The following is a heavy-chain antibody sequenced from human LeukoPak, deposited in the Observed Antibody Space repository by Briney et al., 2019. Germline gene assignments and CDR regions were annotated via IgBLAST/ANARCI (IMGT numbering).Heavy chain of an antibody. J-gene: IGHJ4*02. Sequence: GGSLRLSCAASGFIFGDYNMNWVRQAPGKGLEWVSYISSSSSTIYYADSVKGRFTISRDNAKNSLYLQMNSLRAEDTAVYYCARVNCGGDCYVFDYWGQGTLVTVSS. V-gene: IGHV3-48*04. D-gene: IGHD2-21*02. CDR3: ARVNCGGDCYVFDY. CDR1: GFIFGDYN. CDR2: ISSSSSTI.